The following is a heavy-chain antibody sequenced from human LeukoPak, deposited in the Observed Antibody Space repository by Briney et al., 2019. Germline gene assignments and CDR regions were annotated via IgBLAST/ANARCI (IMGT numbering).Heavy chain of an antibody. CDR2: ISYDGSNK. D-gene: IGHD2-21*02. CDR3: AKDREAYCGGDRSRDP. CDR1: GFTFSSYG. J-gene: IGHJ5*02. Sequence: GGSLRLSCAASGFTFSSYGMHWVRQAPGKGLEWVAVISYDGSNKYYADSVKGRFTISRDNSKNTLYLQMNSLRAEDTAVYYCAKDREAYCGGDRSRDPWGQGTLVTVSS. V-gene: IGHV3-30*18.